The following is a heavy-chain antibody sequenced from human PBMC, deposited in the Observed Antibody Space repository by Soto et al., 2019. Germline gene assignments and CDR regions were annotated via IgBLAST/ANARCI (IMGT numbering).Heavy chain of an antibody. J-gene: IGHJ5*02. CDR3: ALSLCRYCISTSSPWFDP. V-gene: IGHV2-5*02. CDR2: IYWDDDK. Sequence: QITLKESGPTLVKPTQTLTLTCTFSGFSLSTSGVGVGWIRQPPGKALEWLALIYWDDDKRYSPSLKSRLTITKDTTKNQVVLTMTNMDPVDTATYYCALSLCRYCISTSSPWFDPWGQGTLVTVSS. D-gene: IGHD2-2*01. CDR1: GFSLSTSGVG.